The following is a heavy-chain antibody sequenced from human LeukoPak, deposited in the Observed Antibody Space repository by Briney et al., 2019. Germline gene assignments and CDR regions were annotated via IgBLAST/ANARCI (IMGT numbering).Heavy chain of an antibody. CDR1: GFTFSCYS. V-gene: IGHV3-23*01. CDR3: AKDPDYGSGSYYNPHFDY. CDR2: ISCSGGST. D-gene: IGHD3-10*01. Sequence: GSLRPSWSASGFTFSCYSMHLVRQAPGQGLEGVSAISCSGGSTYYADSVKGRFTTSRDNSKNTLYLQMNSLRAEDTAVYYCAKDPDYGSGSYYNPHFDYWGQGTLVTVSS. J-gene: IGHJ4*02.